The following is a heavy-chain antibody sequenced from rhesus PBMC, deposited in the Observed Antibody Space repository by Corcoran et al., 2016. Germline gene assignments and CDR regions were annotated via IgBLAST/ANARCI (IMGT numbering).Heavy chain of an antibody. Sequence: QVQLQESGPGLVKPSQTLSLTCAISGDRVSSNSATWNWSRKSPSRGLEWLGRTYYRSKWYNDYAQSVQNRITINPDTSKNQFSLQLNSVTPEDMAVYYCASSWAAAGLDYFDYWGQGVLVTVSS. D-gene: IGHD6-25*01. CDR1: GDRVSSNSAT. V-gene: IGHV6-1*01. CDR3: ASSWAAAGLDYFDY. J-gene: IGHJ4*01. CDR2: TYYRSKWYN.